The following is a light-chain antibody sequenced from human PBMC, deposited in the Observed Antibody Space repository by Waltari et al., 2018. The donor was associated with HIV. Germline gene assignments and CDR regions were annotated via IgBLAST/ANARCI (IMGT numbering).Light chain of an antibody. CDR3: ASWDDALSSWL. CDR2: RNA. V-gene: IGLV1-47*01. Sequence: QSGLSQPPSTSRPPGQRVVISCSGSSSNVGTNYVSWFQQLPGAAPRLLIYRNARRPSGVPDRFTAAKSGTSASLVISGLRSDDEAEYFCASWDDALSSWLFGGGTKLTVL. J-gene: IGLJ6*01. CDR1: SSNVGTNY.